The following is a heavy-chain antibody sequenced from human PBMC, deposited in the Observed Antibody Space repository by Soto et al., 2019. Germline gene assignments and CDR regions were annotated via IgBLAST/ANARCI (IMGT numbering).Heavy chain of an antibody. CDR3: ARVVVVAANPYYYYGMDV. J-gene: IGHJ6*02. Sequence: ASVKVSCKASGYTFTSYGISWVRQAPGQGLEWMGWISAYNGNTNYAQKLQGRVTMTTDTSTSTAYMELRSLRSDDTAVYYCARVVVVAANPYYYYGMDVWGQGTTVTVS. CDR2: ISAYNGNT. D-gene: IGHD2-15*01. CDR1: GYTFTSYG. V-gene: IGHV1-18*01.